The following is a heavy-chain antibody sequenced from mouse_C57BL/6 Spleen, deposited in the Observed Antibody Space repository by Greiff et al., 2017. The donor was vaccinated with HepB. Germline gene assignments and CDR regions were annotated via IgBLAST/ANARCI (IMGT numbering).Heavy chain of an antibody. V-gene: IGHV10-3*01. D-gene: IGHD1-1*01. CDR3: VRDSNYYGSSYEYFDV. CDR2: IRSKSSNYAT. Sequence: EAGGGLVQPKGSLKLSCAASGFTFNTYAMHWVRQAPGKGLEWVARIRSKSSNYATYYADSVKDRFTISRDDSQSMLYLQMNNLKTEDTAMYYCVRDSNYYGSSYEYFDVWGTGTTVTVSS. CDR1: GFTFNTYA. J-gene: IGHJ1*03.